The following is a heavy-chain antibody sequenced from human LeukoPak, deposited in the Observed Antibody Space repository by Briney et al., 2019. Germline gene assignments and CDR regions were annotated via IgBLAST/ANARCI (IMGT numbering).Heavy chain of an antibody. CDR2: ISYDGGNK. D-gene: IGHD3-22*01. CDR1: GFTFSNYG. CDR3: AKPTMIVVVITGELDY. Sequence: GGSLRLSCAASGFTFSNYGMHWVRQAPGKGLEWVAVISYDGGNKYYADSVKGRFTISRDNSKNTLYLQMNSLRAEDTAVYYCAKPTMIVVVITGELDYWGQGTLVTVSS. J-gene: IGHJ4*02. V-gene: IGHV3-30*18.